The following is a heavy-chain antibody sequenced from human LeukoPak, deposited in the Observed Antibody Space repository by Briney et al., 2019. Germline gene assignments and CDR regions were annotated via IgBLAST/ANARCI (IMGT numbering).Heavy chain of an antibody. CDR1: GFTFSRYS. CDR2: IYSGGST. D-gene: IGHD3-22*01. V-gene: IGHV3-66*01. CDR3: ARDLYYYDSSGYLGY. J-gene: IGHJ4*02. Sequence: GGSLRLSCSASGFTFSRYSMTWVRRAPGKGLECVSFIYSGGSTYYADSVKGRFTISRDNSKNTLYPQMNSLRAEDTAVYYCARDLYYYDSSGYLGYWGQGTLVTVSS.